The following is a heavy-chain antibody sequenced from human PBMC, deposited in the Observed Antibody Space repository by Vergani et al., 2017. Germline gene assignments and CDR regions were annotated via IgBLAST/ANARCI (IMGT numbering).Heavy chain of an antibody. J-gene: IGHJ6*03. Sequence: EVQLVESGGGLVQPGGSLRLSCAASGFTFSSYWMSWVRQAPGKGLEWVANIKQDGSEKYYVDSVKGRFTISRDNAKNSLYLQMNSLRAEDTAVYYCAREIWSGYGYYYYYMDVWGKGTTVTVSS. V-gene: IGHV3-7*03. CDR3: AREIWSGYGYYYYYMDV. CDR2: IKQDGSEK. D-gene: IGHD3-3*01. CDR1: GFTFSSYW.